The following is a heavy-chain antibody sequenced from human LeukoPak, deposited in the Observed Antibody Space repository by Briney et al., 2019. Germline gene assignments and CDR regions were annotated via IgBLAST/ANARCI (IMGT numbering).Heavy chain of an antibody. V-gene: IGHV1-69*04. CDR1: GGTFSSYA. J-gene: IGHJ6*02. Sequence: GASVKVSCKASGGTFSSYAISWVRQAPGQGLEWVGRIIPILGIANYAQKFQGRVTITADKSTSTAYMELSSLRSEDTAVYYCARVAVAVPPAQYYYGMDVWGQGTTVTVSS. CDR2: IIPILGIA. CDR3: ARVAVAVPPAQYYYGMDV. D-gene: IGHD6-19*01.